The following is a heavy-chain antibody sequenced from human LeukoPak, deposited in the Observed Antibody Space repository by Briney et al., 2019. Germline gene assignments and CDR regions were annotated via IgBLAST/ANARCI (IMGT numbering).Heavy chain of an antibody. D-gene: IGHD3-9*01. CDR2: VSAYDGNT. CDR1: GYIFTSYG. CDR3: ARDRGPTLTGLDY. Sequence: ASVKVSCKASGYIFTSYGISWVRQAPGQGLEWMGWVSAYDGNTVYAEKVQGRVIMATETSTSTAYMELRSLRPDDTAVYYCARDRGPTLTGLDYWGQGTLVTVSS. V-gene: IGHV1-18*01. J-gene: IGHJ4*02.